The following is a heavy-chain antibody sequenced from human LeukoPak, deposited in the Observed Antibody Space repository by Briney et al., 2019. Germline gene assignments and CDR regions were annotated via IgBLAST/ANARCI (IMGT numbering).Heavy chain of an antibody. CDR2: IIPILGIA. CDR1: GGTFSSYA. J-gene: IGHJ4*02. V-gene: IGHV1-69*04. D-gene: IGHD1-26*01. CDR3: ARGAADSGSPGY. Sequence: SVKVSCKASGGTFSSYAISWVRQAPGQGLEWMGRIIPILGIANYAQKFQGRVTITADESTSTAYMELSSLRSEDTAVYYCARGAADSGSPGYWGQGTLVTVSS.